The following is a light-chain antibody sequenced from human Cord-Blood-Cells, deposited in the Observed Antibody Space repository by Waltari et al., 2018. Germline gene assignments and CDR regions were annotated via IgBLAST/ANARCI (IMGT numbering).Light chain of an antibody. CDR2: KDS. V-gene: IGLV3-25*02. CDR3: QSADSSGTYWV. CDR1: ALPKQY. J-gene: IGLJ3*02. Sequence: SYELTQPPSVSVSPGQTARITCSGDALPKQYAYWYQQKPGQAPVLVIYKDSERPSGIPGRFSGSSSGKTVTLTISGVQAEDEAYYYCQSADSSGTYWVFGGGTKLTVL.